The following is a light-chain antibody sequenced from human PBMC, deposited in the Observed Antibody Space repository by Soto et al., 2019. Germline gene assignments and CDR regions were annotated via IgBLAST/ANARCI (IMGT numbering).Light chain of an antibody. Sequence: DIQMTQSPSTLSASVGDRVIITCRASHSISKWLAWYQQKPGKAPKLLIYGASSLESVVPSRFSGSGSGTEFTLTISSLQPDDFATYYCQQYNSYDMWTFGQGTKVDIK. J-gene: IGKJ1*01. CDR3: QQYNSYDMWT. V-gene: IGKV1-5*01. CDR2: GAS. CDR1: HSISKW.